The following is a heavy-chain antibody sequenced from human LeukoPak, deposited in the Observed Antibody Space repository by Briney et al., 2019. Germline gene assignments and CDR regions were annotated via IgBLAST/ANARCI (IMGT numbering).Heavy chain of an antibody. V-gene: IGHV4-34*01. D-gene: IGHD6-13*01. CDR2: INHSGST. CDR3: ARPRYSSSRAIDY. J-gene: IGHJ4*02. CDR1: GFTFSSYA. Sequence: GSLRLSCAASGFTFSSYAMSWVRQPPGKGLEWIGEINHSGSTNYNPSLKSRVTISVDTSKNQFSLKLSSVTAADTAVYYCARPRYSSSRAIDYWGQGTLVTVSS.